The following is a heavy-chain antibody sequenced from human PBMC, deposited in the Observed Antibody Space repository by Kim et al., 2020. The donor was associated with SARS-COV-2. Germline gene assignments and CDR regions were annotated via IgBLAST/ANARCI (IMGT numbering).Heavy chain of an antibody. CDR1: GFTFSGYA. CDR3: AKDRNQHADYHDY. D-gene: IGHD2-2*01. CDR2: ISGSGDST. J-gene: IGHJ4*02. Sequence: GGSLRLSCAASGFTFSGYAMTWVRQAPGKGLEWVSAISGSGDSTYYADSVRGRFTISRDNSKNTLYLQTNSLRAEDTAVYYCAKDRNQHADYHDYWGQGTLVTVSS. V-gene: IGHV3-23*01.